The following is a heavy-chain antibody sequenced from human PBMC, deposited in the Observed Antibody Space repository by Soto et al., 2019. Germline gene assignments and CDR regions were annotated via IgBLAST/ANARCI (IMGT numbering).Heavy chain of an antibody. V-gene: IGHV4-59*11. D-gene: IGHD7-27*01. CDR1: GGSINNHY. Sequence: QVHLQESGPGLVKTSETLSLTCTVSGGSINNHYWCWIRQPPGKGLEWIGYIYYTGSTNYNPSLKSRVSMSADTSKYRVSLNLTSLTAADTAIYYCARANWYSEYWGQGTLVTVSS. CDR2: IYYTGST. CDR3: ARANWYSEY. J-gene: IGHJ4*02.